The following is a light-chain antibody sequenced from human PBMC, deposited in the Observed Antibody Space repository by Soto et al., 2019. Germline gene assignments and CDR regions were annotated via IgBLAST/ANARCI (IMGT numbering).Light chain of an antibody. CDR1: QSVLYSSNNKNY. V-gene: IGKV4-1*01. J-gene: IGKJ1*01. CDR2: WAS. CDR3: QHYYSDPPWT. Sequence: DIVMTQSPDSLAVSLGERATINCRSSQSVLYSSNNKNYLGWYKQKPGQPPKLLIYWASTRASGVPDRFSGSCSGTDSTLTISSLQAEDVAVYYCQHYYSDPPWTFGQGTKVEIK.